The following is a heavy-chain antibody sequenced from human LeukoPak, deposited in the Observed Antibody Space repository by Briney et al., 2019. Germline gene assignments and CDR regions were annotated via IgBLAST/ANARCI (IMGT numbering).Heavy chain of an antibody. V-gene: IGHV4-59*08. CDR2: IYYGGST. D-gene: IGHD5-18*01. Sequence: PSETLSLTCTVSGGSISSYYWSWIRQPQGKGLEWIGYIYYGGSTNYNPSLKSRVTISVDTSKNQFFLKLSSVTAADTAVYYCARGQYSLAYWGQGTLVTVSS. J-gene: IGHJ4*02. CDR3: ARGQYSLAY. CDR1: GGSISSYY.